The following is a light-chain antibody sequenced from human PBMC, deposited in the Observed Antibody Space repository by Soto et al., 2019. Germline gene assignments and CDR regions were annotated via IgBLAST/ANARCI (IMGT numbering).Light chain of an antibody. J-gene: IGKJ1*01. CDR2: GAS. V-gene: IGKV3-20*01. CDR1: QSVSSDY. CDR3: QEYVRSPWT. Sequence: EIVLTQSPGTLSLSPGERATLSCRASQSVSSDYFAWYQQKRGQAPRLLIYGASSRATGIPDRVSGSGSGTDFTLTISRLEPEDFGIYDCQEYVRSPWTFGQGTTVEIK.